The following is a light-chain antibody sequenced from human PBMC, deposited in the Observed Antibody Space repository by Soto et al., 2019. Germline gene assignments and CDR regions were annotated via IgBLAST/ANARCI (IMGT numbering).Light chain of an antibody. CDR2: DAS. V-gene: IGKV3-11*01. CDR1: QSVSGY. J-gene: IGKJ4*01. Sequence: EIVLTQSPATLSLSPGERATLSCRASQSVSGYLAWYQQKPGQAPRLLIYDASDRATGIPARFSGSGSGTDFTLTISSLEPEDFAVYYCQQRTNWPPSLTFGGGTKVEIK. CDR3: QQRTNWPPSLT.